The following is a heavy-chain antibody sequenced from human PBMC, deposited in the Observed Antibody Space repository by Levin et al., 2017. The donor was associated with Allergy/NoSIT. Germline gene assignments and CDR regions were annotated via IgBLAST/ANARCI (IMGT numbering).Heavy chain of an antibody. D-gene: IGHD6-13*01. V-gene: IGHV5-10-1*01. CDR1: GYSFTSYW. Sequence: GESLKISCKGSGYSFTSYWISWVRQMPGKGLEWMGRIDPSDSYTNYSPSFQGHVTISADKSISTAYLQWSSLKASDTAMYYCARQSWVAAAGLYYYYYGMDVWGQGTTVTVSS. CDR2: IDPSDSYT. J-gene: IGHJ6*02. CDR3: ARQSWVAAAGLYYYYYGMDV.